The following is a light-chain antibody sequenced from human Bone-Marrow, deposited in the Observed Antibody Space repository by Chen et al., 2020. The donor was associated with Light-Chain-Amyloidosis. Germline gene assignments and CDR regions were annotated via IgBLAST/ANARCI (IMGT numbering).Light chain of an antibody. CDR2: AAS. J-gene: IGKJ2*01. V-gene: IGKV1-39*01. CDR1: QSISSY. Sequence: DLQTTQPPSSLSASVGDRVTITCRASQSISSYLNWYQQKPGKAPKLLIYAASSLQSGVPSRFSGSGSGTDFTLTISSLQPEDFATYYCQQSYSTPPYTFGKGTKLEIK. CDR3: QQSYSTPPYT.